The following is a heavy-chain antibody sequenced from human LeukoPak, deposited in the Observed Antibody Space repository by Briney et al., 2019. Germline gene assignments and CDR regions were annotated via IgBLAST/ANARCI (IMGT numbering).Heavy chain of an antibody. J-gene: IGHJ4*02. CDR1: GFTFSDYY. Sequence: GGSLRLSCAASGFTFSDYYMSWLRQAPGKGLEWVSYISSSGSTIYYADSVKGRFTISRDNAKNSLYLQMNSLRAEDTAVYYCARARRGYSSSCPPLGYWGQGTLVTVPS. CDR3: ARARRGYSSSCPPLGY. CDR2: ISSSGSTI. V-gene: IGHV3-11*01. D-gene: IGHD6-13*01.